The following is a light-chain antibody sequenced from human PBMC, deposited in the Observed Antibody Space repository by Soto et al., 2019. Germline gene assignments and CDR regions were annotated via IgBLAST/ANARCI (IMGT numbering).Light chain of an antibody. CDR1: NSDVGGYNY. Sequence: QSALTQPASVSGSPGQSITISCTGTNSDVGGYNYVSWYQQHPGKVPKVMIYDVSNRPSGVSNRFSGSKSGNTASLTISGLQAEDEADYYCSSYTTSSTVVFGGGTKLTVL. J-gene: IGLJ2*01. V-gene: IGLV2-14*01. CDR3: SSYTTSSTVV. CDR2: DVS.